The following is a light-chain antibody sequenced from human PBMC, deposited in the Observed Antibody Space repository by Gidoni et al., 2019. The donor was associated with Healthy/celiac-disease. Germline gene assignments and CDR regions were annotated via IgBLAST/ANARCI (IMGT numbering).Light chain of an antibody. CDR1: QDISNY. CDR2: DAS. V-gene: IGKV1-33*01. CDR3: QQYDNLPG. Sequence: DIQMTQSPSPLSASVGDRVTTTCQASQDISNYLNWYQQKPGKAPKLLIYDASNLETGVPSRFSGSGSGTDFTFTISSLQPEDIATYYCQQYDNLPGFGPGTKVDIK. J-gene: IGKJ3*01.